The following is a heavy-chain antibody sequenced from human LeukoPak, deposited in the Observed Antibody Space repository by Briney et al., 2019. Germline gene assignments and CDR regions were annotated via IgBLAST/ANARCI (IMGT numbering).Heavy chain of an antibody. V-gene: IGHV1-8*01. CDR2: MNPNSGNT. CDR1: GYTFTSYD. J-gene: IGHJ4*02. Sequence: GASVKVSCQASGYTFTSYDINWVRQATGQGLEWMGWMNPNSGNTGYAQKFQGRVTMTRNTSISTAYMELSSLRSEDTAVYYCARGDTMVRGVIREPFDYWGQGTLVTVSS. CDR3: ARGDTMVRGVIREPFDY. D-gene: IGHD3-10*01.